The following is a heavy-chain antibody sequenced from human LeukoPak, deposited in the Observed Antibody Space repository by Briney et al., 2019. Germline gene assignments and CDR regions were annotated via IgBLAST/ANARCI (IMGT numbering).Heavy chain of an antibody. V-gene: IGHV1-8*03. CDR2: MNHKSGNT. D-gene: IGHD1-26*01. CDR3: ARGLRFTSGSHVTEYYFDY. J-gene: IGHJ4*02. CDR1: RYTFTNYD. Sequence: GSSVTVSCQASRYTFTNYDINWLGPATAQGLAWMGWMNHKSGNTGYAQKFQSRVTITRNTSISTAYMELSSLRSEDTAVYYCARGLRFTSGSHVTEYYFDYWGQGTLVTVSS.